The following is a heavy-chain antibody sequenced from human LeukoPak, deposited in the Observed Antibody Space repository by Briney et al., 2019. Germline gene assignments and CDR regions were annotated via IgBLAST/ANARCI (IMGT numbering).Heavy chain of an antibody. CDR1: GYTFTSYG. J-gene: IGHJ4*02. D-gene: IGHD5-18*01. V-gene: IGHV1-2*02. Sequence: ASVKVSCKASGYTFTSYGISWVRQAPGQGLEWMGWINPNSGGTNYAQKFQGRVTMTRDTSISTAYMELSRLRSDDTAVYYCASLEGYSYGWEFDYWGQGTLVTVSS. CDR2: INPNSGGT. CDR3: ASLEGYSYGWEFDY.